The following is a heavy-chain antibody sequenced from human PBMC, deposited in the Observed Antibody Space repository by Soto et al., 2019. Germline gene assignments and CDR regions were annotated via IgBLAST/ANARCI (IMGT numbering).Heavy chain of an antibody. CDR1: GGSISSGGYY. Sequence: SETLSLTCTVSGGSISSGGYYWSWIRQHPGKGLEWIGYIYYSGSTYYNPSLKSRVTISVDTSKNQFSLKLSSVTAAETAVYYCARGGSEGVVIAPPFSAFDIWGQGTMVTVSS. J-gene: IGHJ3*02. V-gene: IGHV4-31*03. D-gene: IGHD2-21*01. CDR2: IYYSGST. CDR3: ARGGSEGVVIAPPFSAFDI.